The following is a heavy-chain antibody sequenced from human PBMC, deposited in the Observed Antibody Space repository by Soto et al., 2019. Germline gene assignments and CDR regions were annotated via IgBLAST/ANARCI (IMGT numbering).Heavy chain of an antibody. CDR2: INHSGNT. V-gene: IGHV4-34*01. CDR3: ARHHVRGRTIAGAAEF. J-gene: IGHJ4*02. D-gene: IGHD1-26*01. CDR1: GKSLSGYY. Sequence: SETLSLTCAVYGKSLSGYYWSWIRQPPGKALEWIGEINHSGNTNYSPSLKSRVTISVDTSKNQLFLNLSSVTAADTAMYYCARHHVRGRTIAGAAEFWGQGTLVTVSS.